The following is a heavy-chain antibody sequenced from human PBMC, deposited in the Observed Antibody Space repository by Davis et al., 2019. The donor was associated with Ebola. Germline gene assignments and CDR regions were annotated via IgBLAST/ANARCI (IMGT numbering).Heavy chain of an antibody. V-gene: IGHV3-30*03. D-gene: IGHD3/OR15-3a*01. CDR1: GFTFSSYW. Sequence: GESLKISCAASGFTFSSYWMHWVRQGPGKGLDWVASISDDGTSKFYAEFVKGRFTISRDYSKNKLYLQMNSLTSEDTAVYYCVRGGTGCSLYLNYFDPWGQGSLVTVSS. CDR3: VRGGTGCSLYLNYFDP. J-gene: IGHJ4*02. CDR2: ISDDGTSK.